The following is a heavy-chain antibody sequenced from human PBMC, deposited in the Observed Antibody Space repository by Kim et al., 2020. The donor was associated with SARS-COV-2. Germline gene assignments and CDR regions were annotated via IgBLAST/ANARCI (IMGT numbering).Heavy chain of an antibody. CDR3: ARGVSLYKDIVVVVAAPYYYYGMDV. CDR1: GGSISSSSYY. V-gene: IGHV4-39*01. Sequence: SETLSLTCTVSGGSISSSSYYWGWIRQPPGKGLEWIGSIYYSGSTYYNPSLKSRVTISVDTSKNQFSLKLSSVTAADTAVYYCARGVSLYKDIVVVVAAPYYYYGMDVWGQGTTVTVSS. D-gene: IGHD2-15*01. J-gene: IGHJ6*02. CDR2: IYYSGST.